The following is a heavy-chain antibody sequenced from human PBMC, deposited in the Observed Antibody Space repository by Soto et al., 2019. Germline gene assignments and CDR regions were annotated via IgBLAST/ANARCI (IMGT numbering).Heavy chain of an antibody. CDR1: GFVFKDSS. CDR3: TRLISAAQDY. CDR2: IRDRAFSYAT. J-gene: IGHJ4*02. V-gene: IGHV3-73*01. Sequence: EVLLVESGGGLVQPGGSLKLSCAASGFVFKDSSIHWVRQASGKGLEWVGRIRDRAFSYATAYAASVKGRFTISRDDSTNTAYLQMNSIKTEDTAIYYCTRLISAAQDYWGQGPLVTVSS. D-gene: IGHD3-10*01.